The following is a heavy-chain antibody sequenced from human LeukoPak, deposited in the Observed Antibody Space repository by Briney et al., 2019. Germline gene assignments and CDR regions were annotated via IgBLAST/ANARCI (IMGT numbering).Heavy chain of an antibody. V-gene: IGHV1-18*01. Sequence: ASVRVSGKTSGYVFNSFGITWLRQAPGQGLEWMGWVSAYKGYTSHAQKFQDRVIMTTDTSTTTAYMELRNLKSDDTAVYYCAREAVSFVAVANDGYFDFWGQGSLVIVSS. CDR2: VSAYKGYT. CDR1: GYVFNSFG. J-gene: IGHJ4*02. CDR3: AREAVSFVAVANDGYFDF. D-gene: IGHD6-19*01.